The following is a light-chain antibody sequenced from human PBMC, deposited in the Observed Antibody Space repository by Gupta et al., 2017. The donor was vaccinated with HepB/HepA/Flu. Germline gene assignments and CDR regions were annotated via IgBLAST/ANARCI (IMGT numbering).Light chain of an antibody. J-gene: IGLJ3*02. V-gene: IGLV3-9*01. Sequence: YELTPPLSVSVAMGQMARRTCEGNNIGTKKVHWYQHKPGQTPVIIIYRDTNRPSGIPERFSGSNSGNTATLTISRVQVGDEADYYCQVWDSDTGWVFGGGTKLTVL. CDR1: NIGTKK. CDR2: RDT. CDR3: QVWDSDTGWV.